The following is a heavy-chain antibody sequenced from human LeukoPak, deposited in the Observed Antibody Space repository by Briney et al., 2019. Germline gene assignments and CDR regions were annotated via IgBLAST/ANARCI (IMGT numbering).Heavy chain of an antibody. V-gene: IGHV4-30-2*03. CDR1: GGSISSGGYS. CDR3: AISYVWGSYRRGAFDI. D-gene: IGHD3-16*02. Sequence: PSETLSLTCAVSGGSISSGGYSWSWIRQPPGKGLEWIGYIYHSGSTYYNPSLKSRVTISVDTSKNQFSLKLSSVTAADTAVYYCAISYVWGSYRRGAFDIWGQGTMVTVSS. CDR2: IYHSGST. J-gene: IGHJ3*02.